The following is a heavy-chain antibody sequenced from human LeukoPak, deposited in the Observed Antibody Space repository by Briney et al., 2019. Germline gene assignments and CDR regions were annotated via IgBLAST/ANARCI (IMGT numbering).Heavy chain of an antibody. CDR1: GFTFSSYG. D-gene: IGHD3-3*01. CDR2: ISYDGSNK. J-gene: IGHJ6*03. Sequence: GRSLRLSCAASGFTFSSYGMHWVRHAPGKGLEWVAVISYDGSNKYYADSVKGRFTISRDNAKNSLYLQINSLRAEDTAVYYCARAHYDFCSGSYYYYMDVRGKGTTVTVSS. CDR3: ARAHYDFCSGSYYYYMDV. V-gene: IGHV3-30*03.